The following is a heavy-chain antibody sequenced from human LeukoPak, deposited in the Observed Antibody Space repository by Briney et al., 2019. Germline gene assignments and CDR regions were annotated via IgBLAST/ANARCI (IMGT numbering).Heavy chain of an antibody. CDR3: ARDRFGERTFEK. V-gene: IGHV3-13*01. CDR2: IRVNGDT. Sequence: GGSLRLSCAASGFAFSNFDMLWVRQSPGKDLEWVARIRVNGDTDYGASVEGRCTISRENAKNYVYLQMNSLRDGAPAVYFCARDRFGERTFEKWGPGTMVTVSS. J-gene: IGHJ3*02. CDR1: GFAFSNFD. D-gene: IGHD3-10*01.